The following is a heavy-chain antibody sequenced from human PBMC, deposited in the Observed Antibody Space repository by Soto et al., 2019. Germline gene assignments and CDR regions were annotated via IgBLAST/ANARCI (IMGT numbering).Heavy chain of an antibody. V-gene: IGHV1-46*03. CDR3: ARWVRWEAAFSNSNWFDP. J-gene: IGHJ5*02. CDR2: INPSGGST. CDR1: GYTFTSYY. D-gene: IGHD6-13*01. Sequence: AASVKVSCKASGYTFTSYYMHWVRQAPGQGLEWMGIINPSGGSTSYAQKFQGRVTMTRDTSTSTVYMELSSLRSEDTAVYYCARWVRWEAAFSNSNWFDPWGQGTLVTVSS.